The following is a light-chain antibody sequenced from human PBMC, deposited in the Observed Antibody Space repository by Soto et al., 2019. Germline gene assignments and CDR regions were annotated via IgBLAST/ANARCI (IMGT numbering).Light chain of an antibody. CDR2: KVS. CDR3: MQGTQWPFT. Sequence: DVVMTQSPLSLPVTLGQPASISCRSSQSLINSDGNTYLNWFQQRPGQSPRRLIYKVSNRDSGVPDRFSGSASGSNFTLKISRVEAEDVGVYYCMQGTQWPFTFDQGTKLEIK. CDR1: QSLINSDGNTY. J-gene: IGKJ2*01. V-gene: IGKV2-30*01.